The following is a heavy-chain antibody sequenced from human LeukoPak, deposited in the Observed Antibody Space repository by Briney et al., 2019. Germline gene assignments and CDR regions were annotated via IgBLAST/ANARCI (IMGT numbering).Heavy chain of an antibody. D-gene: IGHD3-3*01. Sequence: GGSLRLSCAASGFTFSNYGMHWVRQAPGKGLEWVAVIWYYGSNKYYADSVKGRFTISRDNSKNTLYLQMNSLRAEDTAVYYCARAGYDFWSGYYAFDYWGQGTLVTVSS. CDR2: IWYYGSNK. CDR3: ARAGYDFWSGYYAFDY. V-gene: IGHV3-33*01. CDR1: GFTFSNYG. J-gene: IGHJ4*02.